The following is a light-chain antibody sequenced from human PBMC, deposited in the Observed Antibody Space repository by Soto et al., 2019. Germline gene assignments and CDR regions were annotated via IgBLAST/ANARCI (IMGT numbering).Light chain of an antibody. CDR2: SAS. CDR1: QGISTD. V-gene: IGKV1-17*01. Sequence: DIQMTQSPSSLSASLGDRVTITCRASQGISTDLGWYQQKPGKASKRLIYSASSLQSGVPSRFSGSGSGTEFTLPLGGLQPEDFGTYCCLQHHTYPLTFGGGTSVGIK. J-gene: IGKJ4*02. CDR3: LQHHTYPLT.